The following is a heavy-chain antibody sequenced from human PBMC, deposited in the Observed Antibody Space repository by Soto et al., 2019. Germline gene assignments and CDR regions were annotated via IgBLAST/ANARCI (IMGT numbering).Heavy chain of an antibody. CDR3: ARDKGSYSSSWYRYYYYYGMAV. V-gene: IGHV1-18*04. CDR2: ISAYNGNT. J-gene: IGHJ6*02. D-gene: IGHD6-13*01. Sequence: ASVKVSCKASGYTFTSYGISWVRQAPGQGLEWMGWISAYNGNTNYAQKLQGRVTMTTDTSTSTAYMELRSLRSDDTAVYYCARDKGSYSSSWYRYYYYYGMAVWGQGTRVTLSS. CDR1: GYTFTSYG.